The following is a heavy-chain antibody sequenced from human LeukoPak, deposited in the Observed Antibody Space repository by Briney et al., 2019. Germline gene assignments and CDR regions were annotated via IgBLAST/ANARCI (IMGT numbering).Heavy chain of an antibody. CDR2: IYYSGST. J-gene: IGHJ5*02. CDR1: GGSISSYY. Sequence: SETLSLTCTVSGGSISSYYWSWIRQPPGKGLEWIGYIYYSGSTNYNPSLKSRVTISVDTSKNQFSLKLSSVTAADTAVYYCARGTVVVPAVMPWYYWFDPWGQGTLVTVSS. D-gene: IGHD2-2*01. CDR3: ARGTVVVPAVMPWYYWFDP. V-gene: IGHV4-59*01.